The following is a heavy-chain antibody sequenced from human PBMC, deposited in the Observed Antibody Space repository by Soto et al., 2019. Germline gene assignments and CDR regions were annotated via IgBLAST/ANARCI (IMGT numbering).Heavy chain of an antibody. J-gene: IGHJ3*02. CDR3: ASWGSRYRSGWYFDAFDI. D-gene: IGHD6-19*01. V-gene: IGHV3-21*01. CDR2: ISSSSSYI. Sequence: EVQLVESGGGLVKPGGSMRLSCAASGFTFSSYSMNWVRQAPGKGLEWVSSISSSSSYIYYADSVKGRFTISRDNAKNSLYLQMNSLRAEDTAVYYCASWGSRYRSGWYFDAFDIWGQGTMVTVSS. CDR1: GFTFSSYS.